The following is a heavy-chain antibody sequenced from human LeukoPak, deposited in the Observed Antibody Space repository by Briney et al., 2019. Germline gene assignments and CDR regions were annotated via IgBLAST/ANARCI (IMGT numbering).Heavy chain of an antibody. CDR3: ARQIYGDLAY. J-gene: IGHJ4*02. V-gene: IGHV3-7*01. CDR2: IKEDGSEE. D-gene: IGHD4-17*01. CDR1: GFILSTYW. Sequence: GGSLRLSCVASGFILSTYWMTYVRQAPGKGLEWVATIKEDGSEEYYVDSVKGRFTISRDNAKNSLYLQMDSLRAEDTAVYSCARQIYGDLAYWGQGTLVTVSS.